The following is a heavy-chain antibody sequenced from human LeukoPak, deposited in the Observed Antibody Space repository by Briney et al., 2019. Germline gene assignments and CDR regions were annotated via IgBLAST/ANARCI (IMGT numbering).Heavy chain of an antibody. Sequence: GGSLRLSCAASGFTFSAFWMSWVRQGPGKGLEWVASIKPDGSDSHHVDSVMGRFTISGDNAKNLLYLQMNSLSAEDTAVYYCSRLFGGVTTFDYWGQGALVTVSS. CDR1: GFTFSAFW. CDR3: SRLFGGVTTFDY. CDR2: IKPDGSDS. D-gene: IGHD4-17*01. V-gene: IGHV3-7*01. J-gene: IGHJ4*02.